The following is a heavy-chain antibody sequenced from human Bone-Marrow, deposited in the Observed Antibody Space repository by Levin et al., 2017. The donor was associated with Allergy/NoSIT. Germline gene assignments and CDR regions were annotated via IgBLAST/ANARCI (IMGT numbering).Heavy chain of an antibody. V-gene: IGHV3-15*01. CDR2: IKSETDGGTI. CDR3: TAEVGARGIRDDY. Sequence: PGESLKISCAASGFSFTKVWMTWVRQAPGKGLEWFGRIKSETDGGTIDYAAPVKGRFTISRDDSRSTLYLQINSLNTEDTAVYYCTAEVGARGIRDDYWGQGTLVTVSS. J-gene: IGHJ4*02. D-gene: IGHD3-16*01. CDR1: GFSFTKVW.